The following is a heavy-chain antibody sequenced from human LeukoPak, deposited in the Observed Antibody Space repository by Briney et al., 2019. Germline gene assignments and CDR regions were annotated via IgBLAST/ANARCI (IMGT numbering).Heavy chain of an antibody. Sequence: KTSETLSLTCAVSGGSISSGGYSWSWIRQPPGKGLEWIGYIYHSGSTYYNPSLKSRVTISVDRSKNQFSLKLSSVTAADTAVYYCARVEDYYGFNYWGQGTLVTVPS. CDR1: GGSISSGGYS. CDR2: IYHSGST. D-gene: IGHD3-10*01. V-gene: IGHV4-30-2*01. CDR3: ARVEDYYGFNY. J-gene: IGHJ4*02.